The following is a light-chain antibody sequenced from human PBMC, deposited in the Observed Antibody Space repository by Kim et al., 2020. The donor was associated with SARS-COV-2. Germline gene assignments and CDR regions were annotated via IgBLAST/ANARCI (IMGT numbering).Light chain of an antibody. Sequence: EIVLTQSPGTLSLSPGERVTLSCRASQSVSGSYLAWYQQKPGQAPRLLIYGASSRATGIPDRFSGSGSGTDFTLTITRLEPEDFAVYYCQLYAPSFFTFGPGTKVDIK. CDR3: QLYAPSFFT. V-gene: IGKV3-20*01. J-gene: IGKJ3*01. CDR2: GAS. CDR1: QSVSGSY.